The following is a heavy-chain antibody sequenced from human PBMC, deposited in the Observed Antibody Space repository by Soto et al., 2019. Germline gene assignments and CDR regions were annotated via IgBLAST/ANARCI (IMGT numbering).Heavy chain of an antibody. J-gene: IGHJ4*02. CDR1: GGSISSGDYY. V-gene: IGHV4-30-4*01. D-gene: IGHD1-26*01. CDR3: ARDQGGAGHFDY. Sequence: QVQLQESGPGLVKPSQTLSLTCTVSGGSISSGDYYWSWIRQPPGKGLEWIGYIYYSGSTYYNPSLKSRGTISVDTSQDQFSLKLSSVAAADTAVFYCARDQGGAGHFDYWGQGTLVTVSS. CDR2: IYYSGST.